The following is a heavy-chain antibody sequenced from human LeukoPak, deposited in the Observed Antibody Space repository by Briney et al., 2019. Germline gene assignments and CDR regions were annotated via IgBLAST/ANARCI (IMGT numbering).Heavy chain of an antibody. CDR3: TRGIVGATYSYYFDY. V-gene: IGHV3-49*03. D-gene: IGHD1-26*01. J-gene: IGHJ4*02. Sequence: GGSLRLSCTASGFTFGDYAMSWFRQAPGKGLEWVGFIRNKAYGGTTEYAASVKGRFTISRDDSKSIAYLQMNSLKTEDTAVYYCTRGIVGATYSYYFDYWGQGTLVTVSS. CDR1: GFTFGDYA. CDR2: IRNKAYGGTT.